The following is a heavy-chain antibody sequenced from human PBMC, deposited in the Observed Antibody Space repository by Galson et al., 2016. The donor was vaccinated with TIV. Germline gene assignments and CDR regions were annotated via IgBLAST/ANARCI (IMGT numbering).Heavy chain of an antibody. D-gene: IGHD3-22*01. CDR1: GLSVSINY. CDR2: IYSAGET. Sequence: SLRLSCAASGLSVSINYMTWVRQAPGGGLEWVATIYSAGETFYADSVKGRFTVSRDASKNTLHLQMNSLGPDDTAVYYCARDRDFDASGYYYYYYGMDVWGRGTTVTVSS. CDR3: ARDRDFDASGYYYYYYGMDV. V-gene: IGHV3-66*02. J-gene: IGHJ6*02.